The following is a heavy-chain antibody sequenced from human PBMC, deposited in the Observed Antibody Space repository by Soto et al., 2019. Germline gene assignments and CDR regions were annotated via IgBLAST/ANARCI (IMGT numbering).Heavy chain of an antibody. Sequence: PGGSLRLSCAASGFTFSSYAMSWVRQAPGKGLEWVSAISGSGGSTYYADSVKGRFTISRDNSKNTLYLQMNSLRAEDKALYYCAKALTTVYYYYYMDVWGKGTPVTVSS. CDR1: GFTFSSYA. CDR3: AKALTTVYYYYYMDV. D-gene: IGHD4-17*01. V-gene: IGHV3-23*01. CDR2: ISGSGGST. J-gene: IGHJ6*03.